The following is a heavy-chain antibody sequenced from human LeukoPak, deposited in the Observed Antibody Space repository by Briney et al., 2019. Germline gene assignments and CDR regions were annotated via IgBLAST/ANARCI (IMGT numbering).Heavy chain of an antibody. Sequence: GGSLRLSCAASGFTLSSYAMSWVRQAPGKGLEWVSAISGSGGSTYYADSVKGRFTISRDNSKNTLYLQMNSLRAEDTAVYYCARSADSSGFPYYWGQGTLVTVSS. D-gene: IGHD3-22*01. CDR1: GFTLSSYA. J-gene: IGHJ4*02. CDR2: ISGSGGST. CDR3: ARSADSSGFPYY. V-gene: IGHV3-23*01.